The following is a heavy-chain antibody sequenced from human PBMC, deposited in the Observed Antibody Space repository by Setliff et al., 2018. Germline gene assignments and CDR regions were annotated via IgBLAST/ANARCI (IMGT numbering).Heavy chain of an antibody. CDR2: ILYDGSNK. V-gene: IGHV3-30*02. CDR1: GFTFSSYG. Sequence: GGSLRLSCAASGFTFSSYGMHWVRQAPGKGLEWVAFILYDGSNKYYADSVKGRFTISRDDSKKTLYLQMNSLRAEDTAVYYCARHTDLRNGFDYWGQGTLVTVSS. D-gene: IGHD5-18*01. CDR3: ARHTDLRNGFDY. J-gene: IGHJ4*02.